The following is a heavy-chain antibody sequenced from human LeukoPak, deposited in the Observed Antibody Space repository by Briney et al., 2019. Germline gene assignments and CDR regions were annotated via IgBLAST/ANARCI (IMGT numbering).Heavy chain of an antibody. V-gene: IGHV1-2*02. J-gene: IGHJ4*02. D-gene: IGHD5-24*01. CDR3: AGSQTGDGYNPPFDY. CDR1: GYTFTGYY. CDR2: INPNSGGT. Sequence: ASVKDSCKASGYTFTGYYMHWVRQAPGQGLEWMGWINPNSGGTNYAQKFQGRVTMTRDTSISTAYMELSSLRSDDTAVFYCAGSQTGDGYNPPFDYWGQGTLVTVSS.